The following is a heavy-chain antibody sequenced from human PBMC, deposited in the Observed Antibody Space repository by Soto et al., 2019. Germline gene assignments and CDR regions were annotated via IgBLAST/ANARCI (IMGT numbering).Heavy chain of an antibody. Sequence: QVQRQVSGPGMVKPSATLSLTCTVSDGSISSYYWSWIRQPPGKGLDWLGYSFYTGSTNHNPSLKSRVTISLDMSTNQFSLRLSSVTAADTATSYCAKSRDGYNLNAIDDWGQGFLVTVAS. J-gene: IGHJ4*02. D-gene: IGHD5-12*01. CDR2: SFYTGST. CDR3: AKSRDGYNLNAIDD. V-gene: IGHV4-59*01. CDR1: DGSISSYY.